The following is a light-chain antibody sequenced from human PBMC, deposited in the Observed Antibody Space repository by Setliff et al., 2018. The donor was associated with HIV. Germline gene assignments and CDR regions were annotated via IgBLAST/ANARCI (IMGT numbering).Light chain of an antibody. J-gene: IGLJ1*01. CDR1: SSDVGTYNF. Sequence: ALTQPASVSGSPGQSISISCTGTSSDVGTYNFVSWYQQHPGKAPKLMIYDVSHRPSGVSNRFSGSKSGNTASLTISGLQAEDEAHYYCCSYTSSTPLYVFATGTKVT. V-gene: IGLV2-14*03. CDR2: DVS. CDR3: CSYTSSTPLYV.